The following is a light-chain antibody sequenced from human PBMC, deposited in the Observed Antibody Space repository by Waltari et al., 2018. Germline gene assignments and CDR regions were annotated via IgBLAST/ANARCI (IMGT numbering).Light chain of an antibody. CDR1: QSGSTW. J-gene: IGKJ2*01. Sequence: DIDMTQSPSTLSASVGDSVTITCRASQSGSTWLAWYQQKPGKAPKLLIYKASSLRSGVPSRFSGSGSGTEFTLTISSLQPDDFATYYCQQYDSYLYTFGQGTKVEIQ. V-gene: IGKV1-5*03. CDR3: QQYDSYLYT. CDR2: KAS.